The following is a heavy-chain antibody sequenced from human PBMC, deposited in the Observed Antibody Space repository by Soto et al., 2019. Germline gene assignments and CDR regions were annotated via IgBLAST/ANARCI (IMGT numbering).Heavy chain of an antibody. D-gene: IGHD2-15*01. Sequence: ETLSLTCAGYGGSFSGYYWSWIRQPPGKGLEWIGEINHSGSTNYNPSLKSRVTISVDTSKNQFSLKLSSVTAADTAVYYCARGGRGQTYYYYGMDVWGQGTTVTVSS. CDR1: GGSFSGYY. CDR2: INHSGST. V-gene: IGHV4-34*01. CDR3: ARGGRGQTYYYYGMDV. J-gene: IGHJ6*02.